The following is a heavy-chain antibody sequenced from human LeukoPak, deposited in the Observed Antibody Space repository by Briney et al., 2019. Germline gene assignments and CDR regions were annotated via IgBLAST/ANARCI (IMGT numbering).Heavy chain of an antibody. Sequence: SETLSLTCAVYGGSFSGYYWNWIRQTAGKGLEWIGEINHSGSTNYDPSLKSRVTISVDRSKNQFSLKLSSVTAADTAVYYCARQGSAHYYDSRNYMDVWGKGTTVTISS. CDR2: INHSGST. V-gene: IGHV4-34*01. CDR3: ARQGSAHYYDSRNYMDV. CDR1: GGSFSGYY. J-gene: IGHJ6*03. D-gene: IGHD3-22*01.